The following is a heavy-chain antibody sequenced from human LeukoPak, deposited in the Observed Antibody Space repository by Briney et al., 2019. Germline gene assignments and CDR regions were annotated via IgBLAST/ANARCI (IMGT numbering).Heavy chain of an antibody. D-gene: IGHD3-3*01. CDR1: GRTFSSYA. J-gene: IGHJ5*02. CDR3: ARDRRITIFGVVIRGWFDP. Sequence: SVKVSCKASGRTFSSYAISWVRQAPGQGLEWMGGIIPIFGTANYAQKFQGRVTITADKSTSTAYMELSSLRSEDTAVYYCARDRRITIFGVVIRGWFDPWGQGTLVTVSS. CDR2: IIPIFGTA. V-gene: IGHV1-69*06.